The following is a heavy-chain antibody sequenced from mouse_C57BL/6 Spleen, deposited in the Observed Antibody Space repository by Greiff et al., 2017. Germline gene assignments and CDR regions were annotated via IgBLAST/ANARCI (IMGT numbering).Heavy chain of an antibody. D-gene: IGHD1-1*01. CDR1: GFTFTDYY. V-gene: IGHV7-3*01. Sequence: EVKVVESGGGLVQPGGSLSLSCAASGFTFTDYYMSWVRQPPGKALEWLGFIRNKANGYTTEYSASVKGRFTISRDNSQSSLYLQMNALRAEDSATYCCARWAHGSSSFDYWGQGATLTVSS. CDR3: ARWAHGSSSFDY. CDR2: IRNKANGYTT. J-gene: IGHJ2*01.